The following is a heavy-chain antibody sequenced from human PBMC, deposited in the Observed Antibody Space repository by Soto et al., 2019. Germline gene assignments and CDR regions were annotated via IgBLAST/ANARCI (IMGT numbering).Heavy chain of an antibody. V-gene: IGHV3-7*01. J-gene: IGHJ4*02. CDR3: ERTGDGHHDFLDY. Sequence: PVGSLRLSCGASGFTFSSYWMTWAGQAPGKGLECVANINPDGNEDNLLASVKGRFTTSRDNAKNSLFLQMNSLRVADTAVTYCERTGDGHHDFLDYWGQGALVTVS. CDR2: INPDGNED. CDR1: GFTFSSYW. D-gene: IGHD1-1*01.